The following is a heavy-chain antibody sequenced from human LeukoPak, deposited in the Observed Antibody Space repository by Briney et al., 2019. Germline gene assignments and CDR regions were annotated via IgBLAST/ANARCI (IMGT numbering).Heavy chain of an antibody. CDR3: ARDLRWLQFGDAFDI. Sequence: ASVKVSCKASGYTFTSYAISWVRQAPGQGLEWLGWINTYNADAKYPQKLQGRVTLTTDTSTSTAYMELRSLRSDDTAVYYCARDLRWLQFGDAFDIWGQGTMVTVSS. J-gene: IGHJ3*02. V-gene: IGHV1-18*01. CDR2: INTYNADA. D-gene: IGHD5-24*01. CDR1: GYTFTSYA.